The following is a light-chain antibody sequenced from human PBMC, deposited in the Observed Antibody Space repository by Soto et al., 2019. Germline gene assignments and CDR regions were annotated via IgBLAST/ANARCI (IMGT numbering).Light chain of an antibody. V-gene: IGKV1-5*01. CDR2: DAS. Sequence: DLQITQSPSTLSPSIGDRITISCRASRSIGNRLAWYQQKPGTAPKVLIYDASTLESGVPSRFSGSGSGTNFILTISSLQPDDFATYYCQHYGGLWTFGLGTKVDIK. J-gene: IGKJ1*01. CDR3: QHYGGLWT. CDR1: RSIGNR.